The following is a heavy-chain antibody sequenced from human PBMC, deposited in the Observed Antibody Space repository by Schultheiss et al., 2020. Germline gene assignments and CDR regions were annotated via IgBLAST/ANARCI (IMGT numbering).Heavy chain of an antibody. CDR3: ARGLSDIDY. V-gene: IGHV4-59*01. Sequence: SETLSLTCTVSGGSISSYYWSWIRQPPGKGLEWIGYIYYSGSTNYNPSLKSRVTISVDTSKNQFSLKLSSVTAADTDVYYCARGLSDIDYWGQGTMVTVSS. CDR1: GGSISSYY. J-gene: IGHJ4*02. CDR2: IYYSGST.